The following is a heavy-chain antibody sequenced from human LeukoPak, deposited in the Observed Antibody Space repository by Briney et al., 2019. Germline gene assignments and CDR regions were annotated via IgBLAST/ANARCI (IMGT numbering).Heavy chain of an antibody. D-gene: IGHD6-13*01. J-gene: IGHJ4*02. V-gene: IGHV4-59*01. CDR2: IYYSGST. Sequence: SETLSLTCTVSGGSISSYYWSWIRQPPGKGLEWIGYIYYSGSTNYNPSLKSRVTISVDTSKNQFSLKLSSVTAADTAVYYCARAAAGDYFDYWGQGTLVTVSS. CDR3: ARAAAGDYFDY. CDR1: GGSISSYY.